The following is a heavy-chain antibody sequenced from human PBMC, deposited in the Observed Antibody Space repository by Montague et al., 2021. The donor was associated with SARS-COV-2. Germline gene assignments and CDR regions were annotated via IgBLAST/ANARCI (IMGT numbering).Heavy chain of an antibody. V-gene: IGHV4-30-4*08. Sequence: TLSLTCHVSGVGIISGEYFWIWIRQPPGKGPEWIGNIYSNGVTYHNPSLNSRPTLSTDTSTNQLSLTLTSVTAADTAVYYCARGVMTSVDGFDSWGQGTLVAVSS. CDR1: GVGIISGEYF. J-gene: IGHJ4*02. CDR3: ARGVMTSVDGFDS. D-gene: IGHD3-9*01. CDR2: IYSNGVT.